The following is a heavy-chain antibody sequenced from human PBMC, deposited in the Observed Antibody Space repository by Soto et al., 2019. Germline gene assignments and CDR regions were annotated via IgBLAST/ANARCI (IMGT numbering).Heavy chain of an antibody. J-gene: IGHJ6*02. D-gene: IGHD3-16*01. Sequence: SETLSLTCAVYGGSFSGHYWSWIRQPPGKGLEWIGAIYHSGATNYNPSLKSRVTMSADTSKNKFSLNLSSVTAADTAIYYCERAMGDWGTYYYYYGLDVWGQGTTVTVSS. CDR1: GGSFSGHY. CDR2: IYHSGAT. CDR3: ERAMGDWGTYYYYYGLDV. V-gene: IGHV4-59*11.